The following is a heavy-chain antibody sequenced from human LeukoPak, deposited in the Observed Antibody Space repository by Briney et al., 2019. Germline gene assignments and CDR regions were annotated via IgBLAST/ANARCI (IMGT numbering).Heavy chain of an antibody. D-gene: IGHD2-15*01. Sequence: GASVKVSCKASGYTFTGYYMHWVRQAPGQGLEWMGWINPNSGGTNYAQKFQGRVTMTRDTSISTAYMELSRLRSDDTAVYYCATGYCSGGSCSSDAFDIWGQGTMVAVSS. CDR3: ATGYCSGGSCSSDAFDI. V-gene: IGHV1-2*02. CDR1: GYTFTGYY. CDR2: INPNSGGT. J-gene: IGHJ3*02.